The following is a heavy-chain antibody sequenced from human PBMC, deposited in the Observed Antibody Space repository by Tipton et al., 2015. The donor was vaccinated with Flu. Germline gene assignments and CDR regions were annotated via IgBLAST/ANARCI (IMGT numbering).Heavy chain of an antibody. J-gene: IGHJ4*02. V-gene: IGHV4-34*01. Sequence: TLSLTCAVYGGSFSGYYWSWIRQPPGKGLEWIGEIDHSGSTNYNPSLKSRVAIPVDTSKNQFSLRLSSVTAADTAVYYCVRLSGYGRPWVDYWGQGTLVTVSS. CDR3: VRLSGYGRPWVDY. CDR2: IDHSGST. D-gene: IGHD6-13*01. CDR1: GGSFSGYY.